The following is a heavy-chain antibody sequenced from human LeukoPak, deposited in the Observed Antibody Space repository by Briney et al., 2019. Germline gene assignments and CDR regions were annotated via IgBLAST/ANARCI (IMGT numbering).Heavy chain of an antibody. J-gene: IGHJ4*02. CDR3: ARDRGRGKYQLLSRGGYFDY. CDR1: GGSISSYY. D-gene: IGHD2-2*01. V-gene: IGHV4-4*07. CDR2: IYTSGST. Sequence: SETLSLTCTVSGGSISSYYWSWIRQPAGKGLEWIGRIYTSGSTNYNPSLKSRVTMSVDTSKNQFSLKLSSVTAADTAVYYCARDRGRGKYQLLSRGGYFDYWGRGTLVTVSS.